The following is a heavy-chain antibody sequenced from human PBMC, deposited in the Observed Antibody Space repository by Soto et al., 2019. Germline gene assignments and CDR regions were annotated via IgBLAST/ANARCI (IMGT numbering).Heavy chain of an antibody. CDR2: ISSSGSTI. D-gene: IGHD1-26*01. CDR3: ARYGYSGSYFDY. CDR1: GFTFSSYE. Sequence: EVQLVESGGGLVQPGGSLRLSCAASGFTFSSYEMNWARQAPGKGLEWVSYISSSGSTIYYADSVKGRFTISRDNAKNSLYLQMNSLRAEDTAVYYCARYGYSGSYFDYWGQGTLVTVSS. J-gene: IGHJ4*02. V-gene: IGHV3-48*03.